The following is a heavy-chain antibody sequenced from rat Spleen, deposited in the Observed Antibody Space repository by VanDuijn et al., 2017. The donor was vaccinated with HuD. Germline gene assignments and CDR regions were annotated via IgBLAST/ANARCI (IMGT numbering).Heavy chain of an antibody. CDR2: IWSGGST. D-gene: IGHD1-12*03. Sequence: QVQLKESGPGLVQPSQTLSLTCTVSGFSLTSYHVSWVRQPPGKGLEWIGAIWSGGSTDYNSALKSRLSISRDTSKSQVFLKMNSLQSEDTTTYYCARDLDGYFDYWGQGVVVTVSS. CDR1: GFSLTSYH. V-gene: IGHV2-43*01. J-gene: IGHJ2*01. CDR3: ARDLDGYFDY.